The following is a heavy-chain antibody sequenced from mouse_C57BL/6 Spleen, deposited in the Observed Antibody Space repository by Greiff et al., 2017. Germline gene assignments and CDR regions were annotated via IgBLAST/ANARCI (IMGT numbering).Heavy chain of an antibody. J-gene: IGHJ4*01. Sequence: QVQLQQPGAELVKPGASVKLSCKASGYTFTSYWMPWVKQRPGQGLEWIGMIHPNSGSTNYNEKFKSKATLTVDTSSSTAYMQLSSLTSEASAVYYCARDGSYDAMDYWGQGTSVTVSS. D-gene: IGHD1-1*01. CDR2: IHPNSGST. CDR3: ARDGSYDAMDY. CDR1: GYTFTSYW. V-gene: IGHV1-64*01.